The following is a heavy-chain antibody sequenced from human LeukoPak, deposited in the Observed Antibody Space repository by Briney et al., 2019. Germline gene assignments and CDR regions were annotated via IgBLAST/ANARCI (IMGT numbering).Heavy chain of an antibody. V-gene: IGHV1-3*01. D-gene: IGHD3-10*01. J-gene: IGHJ5*02. CDR1: GYTFTSYA. CDR2: INAGNGNT. CDR3: ARGLWFGASDWFDP. Sequence: ASVKVSCKASGYTFTSYAMHWVRQAPGQRLEWMGWINAGNGNTKYSQKFQGRVTITRDTSASTAYMELSSLRSEDTAVYYCARGLWFGASDWFDPWGQGTLVTVSS.